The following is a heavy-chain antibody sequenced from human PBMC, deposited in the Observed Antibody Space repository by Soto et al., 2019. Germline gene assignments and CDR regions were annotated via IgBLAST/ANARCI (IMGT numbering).Heavy chain of an antibody. CDR3: AKGSAARHYYYYGMDV. D-gene: IGHD6-6*01. CDR2: ISWDGGST. Sequence: GGSLRLSCAASGFTFDDYTMHWVRQAPGKGLEWVSLISWDGGSTYYADSVKGRFTISRDNSKNSLYLQMNSLRTEDTALYYCAKGSAARHYYYYGMDVWGQGTTVTVSS. J-gene: IGHJ6*02. V-gene: IGHV3-43*01. CDR1: GFTFDDYT.